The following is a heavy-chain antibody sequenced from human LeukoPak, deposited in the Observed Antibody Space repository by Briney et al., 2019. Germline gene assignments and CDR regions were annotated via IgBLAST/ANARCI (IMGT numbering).Heavy chain of an antibody. CDR1: GFRFSRYW. CDR3: ARGPWAMVRGVIAYFQH. V-gene: IGHV3-7*01. D-gene: IGHD3-10*01. Sequence: PGGSLRLSCAASGFRFSRYWMTWVRQAPRKGLEWVANIKQDGSEKHYVDSVKGRFTISRDNAKNSLYLQMNSLRAEDTAVYYCARGPWAMVRGVIAYFQHWGQGTLVTVSS. CDR2: IKQDGSEK. J-gene: IGHJ1*01.